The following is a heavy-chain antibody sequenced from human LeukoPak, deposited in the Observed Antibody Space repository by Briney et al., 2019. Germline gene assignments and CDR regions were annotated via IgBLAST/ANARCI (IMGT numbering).Heavy chain of an antibody. D-gene: IGHD2-8*01. V-gene: IGHV1-18*01. CDR1: GYTFTSYG. CDR3: ARHPAGLNAFDI. CDR2: ISAYNGNT. Sequence: ASVKVSCKASGYTFTSYGISWVRQAPGQGLEWMGWISAYNGNTNYAQKIQGRVTMTTDTSTSTAYMELRSLRSDDTAVYYCARHPAGLNAFDIWGQGTMVTVSS. J-gene: IGHJ3*02.